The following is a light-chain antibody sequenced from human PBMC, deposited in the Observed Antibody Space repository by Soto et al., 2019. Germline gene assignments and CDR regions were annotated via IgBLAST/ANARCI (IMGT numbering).Light chain of an antibody. CDR3: AAWDDSLNGPV. Sequence: QSVLTKPPSASGTPGQRVTISCSGSSSNIGSNTVNWYQQLPGTAPKLLIYSNNQRPSGVPDRFSGSKSGTSASLAIRGLQSEDEADYYCAAWDDSLNGPVFGGGTKLTVL. V-gene: IGLV1-44*01. CDR2: SNN. CDR1: SSNIGSNT. J-gene: IGLJ2*01.